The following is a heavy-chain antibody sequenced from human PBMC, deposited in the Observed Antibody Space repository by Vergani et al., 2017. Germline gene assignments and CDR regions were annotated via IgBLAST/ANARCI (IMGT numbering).Heavy chain of an antibody. CDR1: GFTFRHYS. V-gene: IGHV3-21*01. Sequence: EVQMVESGGGLVKPGGSLRLSGVASGFTFRHYSMNWVRQAPGKGLEWVSYISGNNDDIYYADSVKGRVTISRDNAKNSLYLESSSLRAEDTAVYYCVRDVRVSRTWGQGTLVAVSS. J-gene: IGHJ3*01. CDR3: VRDVRVSRT. CDR2: ISGNNDDI.